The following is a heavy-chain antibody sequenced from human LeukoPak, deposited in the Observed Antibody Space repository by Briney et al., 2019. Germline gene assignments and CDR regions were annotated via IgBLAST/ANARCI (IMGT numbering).Heavy chain of an antibody. CDR3: AREYCTNGVCSFFDY. D-gene: IGHD2-8*01. CDR2: INPNSGGT. V-gene: IGHV1-2*02. CDR1: GYTFTGYY. J-gene: IGHJ4*02. Sequence: GASVKVSCKASGYTFTGYYMHWVRQAPGQGLEWMGWINPNSGGTNYAQKFQGRVTMTRDTSISTAYMELSRLRSDDTAVYYCAREYCTNGVCSFFDYWGQGTLVTVSS.